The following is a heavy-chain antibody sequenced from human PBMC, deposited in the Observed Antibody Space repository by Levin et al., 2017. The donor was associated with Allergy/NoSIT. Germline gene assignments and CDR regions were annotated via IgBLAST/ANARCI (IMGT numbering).Heavy chain of an antibody. J-gene: IGHJ4*02. D-gene: IGHD2-2*01. CDR3: ARDARFDAAAGDFDF. CDR2: ISPSGSTK. V-gene: IGHV3-48*01. Sequence: PGGSLRLSCAALGFTFSDYSMHWVRRAPGKGLEWVSYISPSGSTKYYADSVKGRFTISRDSAKTSLYLQMNSLTVEDTAVYFCARDARFDAAAGDFDFWGQGTLVTASS. CDR1: GFTFSDYS.